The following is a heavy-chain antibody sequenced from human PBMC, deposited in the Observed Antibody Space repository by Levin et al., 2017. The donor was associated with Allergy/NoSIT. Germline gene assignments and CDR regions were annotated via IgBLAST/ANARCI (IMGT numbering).Heavy chain of an antibody. CDR3: ARGGTGYYAYYFDS. J-gene: IGHJ4*02. Sequence: SETLSLTCTVSGGSISNYYWSWIRQSPGKGLEYIGYIYYSGSTNYNPSLRSRVTISVDTSKDQFSLKLTSVSAADTAVYYCARGGTGYYAYYFDSWGRGTLVTVSS. D-gene: IGHD3/OR15-3a*01. CDR1: GGSISNYY. V-gene: IGHV4-59*01. CDR2: IYYSGST.